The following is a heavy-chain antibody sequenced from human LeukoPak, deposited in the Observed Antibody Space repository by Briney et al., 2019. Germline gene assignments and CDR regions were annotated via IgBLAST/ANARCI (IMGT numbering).Heavy chain of an antibody. J-gene: IGHJ4*02. CDR1: GFTFSSYA. CDR2: ISGSGGST. D-gene: IGHD6-19*01. CDR3: AKGKYSSGWSIDY. V-gene: IGHV3-23*01. Sequence: GGSLRLSCAASGFTFSSYAMSWVRQAPEKGLDWVSAISGSGGSTYFPDSVKGRFTISRDNSKNTLYLQMNSLRAEDTAVYYCAKGKYSSGWSIDYWGQGTLVIVSS.